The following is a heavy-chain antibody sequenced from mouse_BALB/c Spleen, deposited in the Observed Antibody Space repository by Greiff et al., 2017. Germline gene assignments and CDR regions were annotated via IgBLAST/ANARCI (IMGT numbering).Heavy chain of an antibody. J-gene: IGHJ4*01. CDR2: IYPGDGDT. CDR3: ARLRGGNYGEGAMDY. D-gene: IGHD2-1*01. V-gene: IGHV1-80*01. Sequence: VMLVESGAELVRPGSSVKISCKASGYAFSSYWMNWVKQRPGQGLEWIGQIYPGDGDTNYNGKFKGKATLTADKSSSTAYMQLSSLTSEDSAVYFCARLRGGNYGEGAMDYWGQGTSVTVSS. CDR1: GYAFSSYW.